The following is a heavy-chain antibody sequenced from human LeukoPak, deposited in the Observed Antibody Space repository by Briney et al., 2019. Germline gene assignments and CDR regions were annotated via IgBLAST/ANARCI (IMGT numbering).Heavy chain of an antibody. Sequence: PSETLSLTCAVYGGSFSGYYWSWIRQPPGKGLGWIGEINHSGNTNYDPSLKSRLTISVDTSKNQFSLRLTSVTAADTAVYYCARGRWEVRFDNWGQGTPVTVSS. CDR3: ARGRWEVRFDN. J-gene: IGHJ4*02. CDR1: GGSFSGYY. D-gene: IGHD1-26*01. V-gene: IGHV4-34*01. CDR2: INHSGNT.